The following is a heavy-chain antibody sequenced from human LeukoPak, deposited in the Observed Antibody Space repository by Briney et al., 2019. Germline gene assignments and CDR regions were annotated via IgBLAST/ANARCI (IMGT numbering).Heavy chain of an antibody. CDR2: ISSSSNYI. CDR1: GFTFSSYS. D-gene: IGHD1-26*01. V-gene: IGHV3-21*01. J-gene: IGHJ6*03. Sequence: GGSLRLSCAASGFTFSSYSMNWVRQAPGKGLEWVSSISSSSNYIYYADSVKGRFTISRDNAKKSLYLQMNSLAPEDTAVYYCARDPYSGNYGNYYYYYMDVWGKGTTVTISS. CDR3: ARDPYSGNYGNYYYYYMDV.